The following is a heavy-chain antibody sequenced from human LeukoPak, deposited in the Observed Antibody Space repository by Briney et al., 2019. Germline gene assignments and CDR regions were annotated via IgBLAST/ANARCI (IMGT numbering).Heavy chain of an antibody. J-gene: IGHJ4*02. CDR3: ARGPNYGDYRFDY. Sequence: PSETLSLTCTVSGGSISSSSYYWGGIRQPPGKGLEWIGSIYYSGSTYYNPSLKSRVTISVDTSKNQFSLKLSSVTAADTAVYYCARGPNYGDYRFDYRGQGTLVTVYS. D-gene: IGHD4-17*01. CDR1: GGSISSSSYY. CDR2: IYYSGST. V-gene: IGHV4-39*01.